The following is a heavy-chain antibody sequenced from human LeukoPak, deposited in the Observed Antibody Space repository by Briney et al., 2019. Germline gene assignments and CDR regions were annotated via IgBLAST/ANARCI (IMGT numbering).Heavy chain of an antibody. CDR2: INQDGSEK. J-gene: IGHJ4*02. Sequence: GGSLRLSCAASGLTFSRYWLTWVRQAPGKGLEWVANINQDGSEKNYVDSVKGRFTISRDNAESSLYLQMNSLRDEDTAVYHCVSRGCTANACFVSSFNCFDHWGQGSLVTVSS. D-gene: IGHD2-8*02. V-gene: IGHV3-7*03. CDR3: VSRGCTANACFVSSFNCFDH. CDR1: GLTFSRYW.